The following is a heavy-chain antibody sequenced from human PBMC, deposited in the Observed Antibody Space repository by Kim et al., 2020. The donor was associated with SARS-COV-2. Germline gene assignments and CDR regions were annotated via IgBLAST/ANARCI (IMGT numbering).Heavy chain of an antibody. V-gene: IGHV1-8*01. J-gene: IGHJ4*02. CDR3: ARGKFYYDSSGYYKY. Sequence: QKFTGRVTVTRDTSISTAYMELSSLRSEDTAVYYCARGKFYYDSSGYYKYWGQGTLVTVSS. D-gene: IGHD3-22*01.